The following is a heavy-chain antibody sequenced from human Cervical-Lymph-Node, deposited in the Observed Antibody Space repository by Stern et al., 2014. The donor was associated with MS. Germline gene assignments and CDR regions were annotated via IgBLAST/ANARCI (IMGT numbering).Heavy chain of an antibody. CDR2: ICYDGGNK. D-gene: IGHD3-10*01. J-gene: IGHJ4*02. Sequence: VHLVESAGGVVQPGTSLRLSCAASGFTFSHHSMQWVRQAPGKGLESVAVICYDGGNKYYADAVKGRFTISRDNSQNTLFLQLNSLRAEDTAVYYCAKASGTYGSGSLDSWGQGTLVTVSS. CDR1: GFTFSHHS. CDR3: AKASGTYGSGSLDS. V-gene: IGHV3-33*03.